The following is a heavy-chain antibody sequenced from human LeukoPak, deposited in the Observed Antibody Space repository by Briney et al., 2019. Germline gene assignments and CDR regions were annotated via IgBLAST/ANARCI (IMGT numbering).Heavy chain of an antibody. J-gene: IGHJ5*02. D-gene: IGHD6-19*01. CDR1: GGSISSGGYY. V-gene: IGHV4-31*03. CDR2: IYYSGST. Sequence: SQTLSLTCTVSGGSISSGGYYWSWIRQHPGKGLEWIGYIYYSGSTYYNPSLKSRVTISVDTSKNQFSLKLSSVTAADTAVYYCARQEWLFHNWFDPWGQGTLVTVSS. CDR3: ARQEWLFHNWFDP.